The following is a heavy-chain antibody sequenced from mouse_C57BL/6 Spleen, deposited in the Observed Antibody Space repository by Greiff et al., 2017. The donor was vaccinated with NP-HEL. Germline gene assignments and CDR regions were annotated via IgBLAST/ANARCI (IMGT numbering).Heavy chain of an antibody. D-gene: IGHD2-3*01. CDR2: SRNKANDYTT. Sequence: EVKLMESGGGLVQSGRSLRLSCATSGFTFSDFYMEWVRQAPGKGLEWIAASRNKANDYTTEYSASVKGRFIVSRDTSQSILYLQMNALRAEDTAIYYCAREAYDGYYGDGAMDYWGQGTSVTVSS. CDR1: GFTFSDFY. V-gene: IGHV7-1*01. CDR3: AREAYDGYYGDGAMDY. J-gene: IGHJ4*01.